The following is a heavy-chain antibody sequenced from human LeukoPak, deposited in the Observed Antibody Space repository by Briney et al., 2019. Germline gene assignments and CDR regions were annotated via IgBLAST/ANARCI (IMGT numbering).Heavy chain of an antibody. J-gene: IGHJ5*02. CDR3: AREVLLWFGDPGGWFDP. D-gene: IGHD3-10*01. CDR1: GGSISSGGYY. V-gene: IGHV4-31*01. CDR2: IYYSGST. Sequence: PSQTLSLTCTVSGGSISSGGYYWRWIRQHPGKGLEWIGYIYYSGSTYYNPSLKSLVTRSVHTSKHQFSLKLSSVTAAEKAVYYCAREVLLWFGDPGGWFDPWGQGTLVTVSS.